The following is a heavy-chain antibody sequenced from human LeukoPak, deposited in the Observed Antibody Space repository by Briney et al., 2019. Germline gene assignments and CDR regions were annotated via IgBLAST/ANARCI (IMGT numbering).Heavy chain of an antibody. Sequence: PGGSLRLSCAASGFTFSDYWMNWVRQSPGRGLVWVSRIRSDGGTTDYADSVKGRFTISRDNAKNTLYLQMNSLTAEDTAVYYCARGASSVGELSFDPWGQGTQVTVSS. CDR2: IRSDGGTT. J-gene: IGHJ5*02. CDR1: GFTFSDYW. CDR3: ARGASSVGELSFDP. V-gene: IGHV3-74*01. D-gene: IGHD3-16*02.